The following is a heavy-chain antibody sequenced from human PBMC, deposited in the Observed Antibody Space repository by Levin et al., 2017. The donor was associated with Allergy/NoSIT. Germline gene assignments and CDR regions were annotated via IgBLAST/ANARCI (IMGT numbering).Heavy chain of an antibody. D-gene: IGHD6-13*01. J-gene: IGHJ4*02. V-gene: IGHV3-21*01. CDR1: GFTFSSYS. Sequence: GESLKISCAASGFTFSSYSMNWVRQAPGKGLEWVSSISSSSSYIYYADSVKGRFTISRDNAKNSLYLQMNSLRAEDTAVYYCARVGSSLRQQLVPYYFDYWGQGTLVTVSS. CDR3: ARVGSSLRQQLVPYYFDY. CDR2: ISSSSSYI.